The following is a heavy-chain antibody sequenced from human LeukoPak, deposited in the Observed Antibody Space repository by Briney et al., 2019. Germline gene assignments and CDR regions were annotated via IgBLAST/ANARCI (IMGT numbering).Heavy chain of an antibody. CDR1: GGSISSGDYY. Sequence: PSQTLSLTCTVPGGSISSGDYYWSWVRQPPGKGLEWIGYIYYSGSTYYNPSLKSRVTISVDTSKNQFSLKLSSVTAADTAVYYCARDLSYDFWSGFPRYFDLWGRGTLVTVSS. D-gene: IGHD3-3*01. CDR2: IYYSGST. J-gene: IGHJ2*01. V-gene: IGHV4-30-4*08. CDR3: ARDLSYDFWSGFPRYFDL.